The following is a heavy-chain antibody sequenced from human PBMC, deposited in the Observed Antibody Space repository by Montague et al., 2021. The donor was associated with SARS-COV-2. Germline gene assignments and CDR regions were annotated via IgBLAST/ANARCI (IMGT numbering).Heavy chain of an antibody. D-gene: IGHD1-20*01. CDR2: IYYSGST. Sequence: SGTLSLTCTVSGGSISSSSYYWGWIRRPPGKGLEWIGSIYYSGSTYYNPSLKSRVTISVDTSKNQFSLKLSSVTAADTAVYYCARRVTGTTVHYYYCGMDVWGQGTTVTVSS. V-gene: IGHV4-39*01. CDR3: ARRVTGTTVHYYYCGMDV. J-gene: IGHJ6*02. CDR1: GGSISSSSYY.